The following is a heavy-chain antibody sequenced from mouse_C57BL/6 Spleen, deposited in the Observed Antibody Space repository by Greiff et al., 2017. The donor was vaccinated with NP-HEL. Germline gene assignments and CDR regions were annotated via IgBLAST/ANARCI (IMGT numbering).Heavy chain of an antibody. V-gene: IGHV5-4*01. CDR2: ISDGGSYT. CDR3: ARDDLNYFDY. J-gene: IGHJ2*01. CDR1: GFTFSSYA. D-gene: IGHD5-1*01. Sequence: EVQLVESGGGLVKPGGSLKLSCAASGFTFSSYAMSWVRQTPEKRLAWVATISDGGSYTYYPDNVKGRFTISRDNAKNNLYLQMSHLKSEDTAMYYCARDDLNYFDYWGQGTTLTVSS.